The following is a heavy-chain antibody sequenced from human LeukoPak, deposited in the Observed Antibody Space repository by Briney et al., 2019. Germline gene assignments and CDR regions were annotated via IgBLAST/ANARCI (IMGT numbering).Heavy chain of an antibody. J-gene: IGHJ4*02. CDR3: AKTPGVMVVANPLSHFDY. CDR1: GFTFSSYA. V-gene: IGHV3-23*01. Sequence: GGSLRLSCAASGFTFSSYAMSWVRQAPGKGLEWVSAISGSGGSTYYADSVKGRFTISRDNSKNTLYLQMNSLRAEDTAVYYCAKTPGVMVVANPLSHFDYWGQGTLVTVSS. D-gene: IGHD3-22*01. CDR2: ISGSGGST.